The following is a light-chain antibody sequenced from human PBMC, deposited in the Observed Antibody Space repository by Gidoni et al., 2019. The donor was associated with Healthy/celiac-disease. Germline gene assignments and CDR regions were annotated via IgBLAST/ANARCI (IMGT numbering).Light chain of an antibody. CDR2: GKN. Sequence: SSELTQDPAVSVALGQTVRITCQGDSLRSYYASWYQQKPGQAPVLVIYGKNNRPSGTPDRFSGSSSGNTASLTITGAQAEDEADYYCNSRDSSGNIGDVVFGGGTKLTVL. CDR3: NSRDSSGNIGDVV. V-gene: IGLV3-19*01. J-gene: IGLJ2*01. CDR1: SLRSYY.